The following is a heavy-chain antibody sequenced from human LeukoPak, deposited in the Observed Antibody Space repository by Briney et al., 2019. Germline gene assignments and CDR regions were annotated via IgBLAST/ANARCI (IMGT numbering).Heavy chain of an antibody. J-gene: IGHJ6*02. D-gene: IGHD2-15*01. CDR1: GFTVSSNY. V-gene: IGHV3-66*01. CDR2: IYSGGST. Sequence: GGSLRLSCAASGFTVSSNYMSWVRQAPGKGLEWVSVIYSGGSTYYADSVKGGFTISRDNSKNTLYLQMNSLRAEDTAVYYCARVVAGTYYYYGMDVWGQGTTVTVSS. CDR3: ARVVAGTYYYYGMDV.